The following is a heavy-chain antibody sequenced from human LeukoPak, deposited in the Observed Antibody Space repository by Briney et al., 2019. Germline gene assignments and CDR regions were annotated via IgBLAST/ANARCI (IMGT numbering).Heavy chain of an antibody. Sequence: NSGGSLRLSCAASGFTFSDYYMSWIRQAPGKGLEWVSYISSSSSYTNYADSVKGRFTISRDNAKNSLYLQMNSLRAEDTAVYYCARVPARTSGYYRVDAFDIWGQGTMVTVSS. V-gene: IGHV3-11*06. D-gene: IGHD3-9*01. CDR1: GFTFSDYY. CDR2: ISSSSSYT. CDR3: ARVPARTSGYYRVDAFDI. J-gene: IGHJ3*02.